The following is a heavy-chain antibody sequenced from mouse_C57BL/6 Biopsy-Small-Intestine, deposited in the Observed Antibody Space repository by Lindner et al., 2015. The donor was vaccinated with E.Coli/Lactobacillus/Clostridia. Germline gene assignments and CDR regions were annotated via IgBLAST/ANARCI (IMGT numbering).Heavy chain of an antibody. CDR1: GYTFTSYD. J-gene: IGHJ4*01. Sequence: SVKVSCKASGYTFTSYDIMWVRQAIGQGLEWMGWMNSNSGDTGYAQNFQGRVTMTRDTSISTAYMELSSLRSDDTAVYYCARGRGGTIIRGFFDYWGQGTLVTVSS. D-gene: IGHD2-4*01. CDR2: MNSNSGDT. V-gene: IGHV1S29*02. CDR3: ARGRGGTIIRGFFDY.